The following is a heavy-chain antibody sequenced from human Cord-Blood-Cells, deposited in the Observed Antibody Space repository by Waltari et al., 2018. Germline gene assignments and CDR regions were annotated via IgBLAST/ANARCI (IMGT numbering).Heavy chain of an antibody. Sequence: QVQLVQSGAEVKKPGASVKVSCKASGYTFTGYYMHWVRQAPGQGLEWMGWSNPNSGGTNYAQKFQGRVTMTRETSISTAYMELSRLRSDDTAVYYCARDIERAELGIGYWGQGTLVTVSS. D-gene: IGHD7-27*01. V-gene: IGHV1-2*02. J-gene: IGHJ4*02. CDR1: GYTFTGYY. CDR2: SNPNSGGT. CDR3: ARDIERAELGIGY.